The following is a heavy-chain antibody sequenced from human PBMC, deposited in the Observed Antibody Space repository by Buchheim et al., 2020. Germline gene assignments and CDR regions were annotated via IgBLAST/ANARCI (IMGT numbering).Heavy chain of an antibody. CDR1: GYTFTSYY. CDR3: ALYCSSTSCYLADFNYYGMDV. V-gene: IGHV1-46*03. CDR2: INPSGGST. J-gene: IGHJ6*02. Sequence: QVQLVQSGAEVKKPGASVKVSCKASGYTFTSYYMHWVRQAPGQGLEWMGIINPSGGSTSYAQQFQGRVTMTRDTSTSTVYMELSSLRSEDTAVYYCALYCSSTSCYLADFNYYGMDVWGQGTT. D-gene: IGHD2-2*01.